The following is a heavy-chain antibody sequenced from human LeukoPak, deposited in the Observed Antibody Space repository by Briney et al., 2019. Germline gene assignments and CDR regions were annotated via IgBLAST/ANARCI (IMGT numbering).Heavy chain of an antibody. D-gene: IGHD6-13*01. CDR3: AKDLAPFTNAWYAFDY. V-gene: IGHV3-23*01. CDR1: GLSFTSYA. CDR2: ITGSGGTK. J-gene: IGHJ4*02. Sequence: GGSLRLSCAASGLSFTSYAMSGVRQAPGKGLEWVSAITGSGGTKYYADSVKGRFTISRDSSKNTLFLQMNSLRAENTAVYSCAKDLAPFTNAWYAFDYWGRGILVTVSS.